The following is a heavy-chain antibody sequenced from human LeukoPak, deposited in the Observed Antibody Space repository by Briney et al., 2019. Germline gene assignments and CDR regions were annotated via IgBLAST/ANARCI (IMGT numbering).Heavy chain of an antibody. Sequence: PGGSLRLSCAASGFTFSSYWMSWVRQAPGKGLEWVANIKQDGSEKYYVDSVKGRFTISRDNAKNSLYLQMNSLRAEDTAVYYCARMAVAGIAPQDYFDYWGQGTLVTVSS. CDR1: GFTFSSYW. J-gene: IGHJ4*02. V-gene: IGHV3-7*01. CDR2: IKQDGSEK. D-gene: IGHD6-19*01. CDR3: ARMAVAGIAPQDYFDY.